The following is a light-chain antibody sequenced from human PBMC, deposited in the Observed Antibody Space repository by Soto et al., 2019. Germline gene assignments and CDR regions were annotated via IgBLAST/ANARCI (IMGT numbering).Light chain of an antibody. CDR1: QSISSW. CDR3: QQYNSYSWT. CDR2: DAS. J-gene: IGKJ1*01. Sequence: IQMTQSPSTLSASVGDRVTITCRASQSISSWLAWYQQKPGKAPKLLIYDASTLESGVPSRFSGSRSGTEFTLTISSLQPDDFATYYCQQYNSYSWTFGQGTRWIS. V-gene: IGKV1-5*01.